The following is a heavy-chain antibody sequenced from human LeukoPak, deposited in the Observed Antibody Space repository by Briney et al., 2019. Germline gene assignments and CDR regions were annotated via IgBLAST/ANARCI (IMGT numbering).Heavy chain of an antibody. CDR3: ALNTGYSPGAFDI. J-gene: IGHJ3*02. V-gene: IGHV2-5*02. Sequence: SGPTLVKPTQTLTLTCSFSGFSVSTRGVGVGWIRQPPGKALEWLALIYWADDKSYSPSLKSRITITKDTSKNQVVLTMTNMDPEDTATYLCALNTGYSPGAFDIWGQGALVTVSS. CDR1: GFSVSTRGVG. D-gene: IGHD3-9*01. CDR2: IYWADDK.